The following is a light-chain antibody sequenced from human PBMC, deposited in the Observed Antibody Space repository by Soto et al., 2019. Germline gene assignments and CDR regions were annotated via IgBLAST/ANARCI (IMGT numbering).Light chain of an antibody. CDR1: QSVSSSF. J-gene: IGKJ3*01. V-gene: IGKV3-20*01. CDR3: QQYGDSVVT. CDR2: ATS. Sequence: SVLTQSPATLSLSPGERATLPCRTGQSVSSSFLAWYQQKPGQAPRLLIYATSNRASGIPDRFSGSGSGRDFTLTISRLEPEDFAVYFCQQYGDSVVTFGPGTKVDIK.